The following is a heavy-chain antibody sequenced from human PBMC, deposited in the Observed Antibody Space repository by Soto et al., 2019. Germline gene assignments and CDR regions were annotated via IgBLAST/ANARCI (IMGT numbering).Heavy chain of an antibody. J-gene: IGHJ4*02. CDR2: VYNSGNT. CDR3: ARTHWVSGTEY. CDR1: GGSMTGYF. D-gene: IGHD6-19*01. Sequence: QVQLQESGPGLVKPSETLSLTCTVSGGSMTGYFWSWIRQPAGKALEWIGHVYNSGNTDYNPSLASRITMAVDTSKRQFSLKVKSATAADTAVYYCARTHWVSGTEYWGQGILVTVSS. V-gene: IGHV4-4*07.